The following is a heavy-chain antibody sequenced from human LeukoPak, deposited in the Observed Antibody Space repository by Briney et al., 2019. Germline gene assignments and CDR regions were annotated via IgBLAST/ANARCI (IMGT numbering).Heavy chain of an antibody. V-gene: IGHV4-39*07. CDR3: ARDRSYYDSSGYYYVGAFDI. Sequence: SETLSLTCSVSGGSISSSSYYWVWIRQPPGKGLEWIGSIYYSGITYYNPSLKSRVTISVDTSKNQFSLKLTSVTAADTAVYYCARDRSYYDSSGYYYVGAFDIWGQGTTVTVSS. CDR1: GGSISSSSYY. D-gene: IGHD3-22*01. J-gene: IGHJ3*02. CDR2: IYYSGIT.